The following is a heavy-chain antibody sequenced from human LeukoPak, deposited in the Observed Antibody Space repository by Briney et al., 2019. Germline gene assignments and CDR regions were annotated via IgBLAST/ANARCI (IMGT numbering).Heavy chain of an antibody. CDR2: TYYRSKWYN. CDR1: GDSVSTASNA. Sequence: SQTLSLTCAISGDSVSTASNAWYWIRQSPSRGLEWLGRTYYRSKWYNDYAVSVKSRITINPDTSKNQFSLQLNSVTPEDTAVYYCARDPGGYDAYYYGMDVWGQGTTVTVSS. CDR3: ARDPGGYDAYYYGMDV. J-gene: IGHJ6*02. V-gene: IGHV6-1*01. D-gene: IGHD5-12*01.